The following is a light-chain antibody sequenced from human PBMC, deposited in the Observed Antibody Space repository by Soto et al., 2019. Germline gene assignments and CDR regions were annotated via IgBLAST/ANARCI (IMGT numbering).Light chain of an antibody. CDR1: QSSSSY. V-gene: IGKV1-6*01. J-gene: IGKJ3*01. CDR3: LQKYFYPFT. CDR2: AAS. Sequence: IPMTQSPSSLSASVGDRVTITCRASQSSSSYLNWYQQKPGKAPKILIYAASNLQSGVPARFSGSGSGTDFTLTISSLQPEDFATYYCLQKYFYPFTLGPGTKVDIK.